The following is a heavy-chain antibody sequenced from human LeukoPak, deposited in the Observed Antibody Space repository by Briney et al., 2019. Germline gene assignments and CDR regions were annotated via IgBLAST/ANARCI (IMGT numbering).Heavy chain of an antibody. Sequence: GGSLRLSCAASGFTFINAWMSWVRQAPGKGLEWVGFIRSKAYGGTTEYAASVKGRFTISRDDSKSIAYLQMNSLKTEDTAVYYCTSQNVWFGELSWFDPWGQGTLVTVSS. D-gene: IGHD3-10*01. CDR1: GFTFINAW. CDR3: TSQNVWFGELSWFDP. J-gene: IGHJ5*02. CDR2: IRSKAYGGTT. V-gene: IGHV3-49*04.